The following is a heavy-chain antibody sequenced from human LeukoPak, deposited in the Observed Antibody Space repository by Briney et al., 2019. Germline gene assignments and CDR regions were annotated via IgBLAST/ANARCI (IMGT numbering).Heavy chain of an antibody. D-gene: IGHD2-2*02. J-gene: IGHJ5*02. CDR3: ARQFVVVPAAIDQNWFDP. Sequence: GESLKISCKGSGYSFTSYWIGWVRQMPGKGLEWMGIIYPGDSDTRYSPSFQGQVTISADKSISTAYLQRSSLKASDTAMYYCARQFVVVPAAIDQNWFDPWGQGTLVTVSS. CDR2: IYPGDSDT. V-gene: IGHV5-51*01. CDR1: GYSFTSYW.